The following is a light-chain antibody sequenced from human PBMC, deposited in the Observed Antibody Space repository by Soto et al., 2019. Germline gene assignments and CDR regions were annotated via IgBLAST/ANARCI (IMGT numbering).Light chain of an antibody. CDR1: QTISSW. J-gene: IGKJ5*01. CDR3: QQANSLPIT. V-gene: IGKV1-5*03. CDR2: KAS. Sequence: DIQMTQSPSTLSGSVGYRVTITCRASQTISSWLAWYQQKPGKAPKLLIYKASTLKSGVPSRFSGSGSGTDFTLTISSLQPEDFATYYCQQANSLPITFGQGTRLEV.